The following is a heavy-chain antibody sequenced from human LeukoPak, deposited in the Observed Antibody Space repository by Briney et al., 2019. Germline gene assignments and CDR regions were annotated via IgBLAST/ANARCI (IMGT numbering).Heavy chain of an antibody. CDR3: ARHGLFDVWGSYRYMWFDP. Sequence: SETLSLTCTVSGVSISSSSYYWGWIRQPPGKGLEWIGGIYYSGRTYYNPSLKRRVTISVDTSKNQFSLKLSSETAADTAVYYCARHGLFDVWGSYRYMWFDPWGQGTLVTVSS. J-gene: IGHJ5*02. V-gene: IGHV4-39*01. D-gene: IGHD3-16*02. CDR1: GVSISSSSYY. CDR2: IYYSGRT.